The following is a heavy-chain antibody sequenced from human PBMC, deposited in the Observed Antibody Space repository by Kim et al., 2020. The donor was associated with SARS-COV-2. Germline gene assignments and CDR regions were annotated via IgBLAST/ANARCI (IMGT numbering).Heavy chain of an antibody. Sequence: GGSLRLSCAASGFTFDDYAMHWVRQAPGNGLEWVSGIRWNSGSIGYADSVKGRFTISRDNAKNSLYLQMNSLRAEDAALYYCAKVSMVRGVIITYWYFELWGRGTLVTVTS. V-gene: IGHV3-9*01. CDR1: GFTFDDYA. J-gene: IGHJ2*01. CDR2: IRWNSGSI. D-gene: IGHD3-10*01. CDR3: AKVSMVRGVIITYWYFEL.